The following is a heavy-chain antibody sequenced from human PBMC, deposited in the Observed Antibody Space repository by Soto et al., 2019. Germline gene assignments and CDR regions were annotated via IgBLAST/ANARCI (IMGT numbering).Heavy chain of an antibody. Sequence: EVELVESGGGLVQPGGSLRLSCAASGFTVSSNYMSWVRQAPGKGLEWVSVIYSGGSTYYADSVKGRFTISRDNSKNTLYLQMNSLRAEDTAVYYCARDAPTVTLLDAFDIWGQGTMVTVSS. CDR3: ARDAPTVTLLDAFDI. CDR2: IYSGGST. V-gene: IGHV3-66*01. D-gene: IGHD4-17*01. J-gene: IGHJ3*02. CDR1: GFTVSSNY.